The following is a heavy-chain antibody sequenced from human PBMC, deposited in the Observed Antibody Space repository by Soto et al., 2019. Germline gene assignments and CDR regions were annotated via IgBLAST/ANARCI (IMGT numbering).Heavy chain of an antibody. Sequence: QVQLVESGGGLVKPGGSLRLSCAVSGFTFSDYYMTWLRQAPGKGLEWVSYISSSTSHTNYADSLKGRFTISRDNAKNSLFLQMNSLRAEDTAVYYCARGRGAAADYFDLWGQGTLGTVAS. V-gene: IGHV3-11*05. CDR2: ISSSTSHT. J-gene: IGHJ4*02. CDR1: GFTFSDYY. CDR3: ARGRGAAADYFDL. D-gene: IGHD6-25*01.